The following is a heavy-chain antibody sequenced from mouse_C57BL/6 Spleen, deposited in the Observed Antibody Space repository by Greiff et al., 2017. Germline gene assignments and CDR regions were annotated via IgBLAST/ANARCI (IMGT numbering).Heavy chain of an antibody. CDR2: INPSTGGT. D-gene: IGHD1-1*01. J-gene: IGHJ4*01. Sequence: EVQLQESGPELVKPGASVKISCKASGYSFTGYYMNWVKQSPEKSLEWIGEINPSTGGTTYNQKFKAKATLTVDKSSSTAYMQLKSLTSEDSAVYYCAREEITTVVAPYYYAMDYWGQGTSVTVSS. CDR1: GYSFTGYY. CDR3: AREEITTVVAPYYYAMDY. V-gene: IGHV1-42*01.